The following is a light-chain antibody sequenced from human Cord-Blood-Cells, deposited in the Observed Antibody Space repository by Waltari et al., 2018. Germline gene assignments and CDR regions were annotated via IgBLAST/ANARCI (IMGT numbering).Light chain of an antibody. Sequence: QSALTQPASVSGSPGQSITISCTGTSSDVGSYNLVSWYQQHPDKAPKLMIYEGSKRPSGVSNRFSGSKSGNTASLTISGLQAEDEADYYCCSYAGSSVFGTGTKVTVL. CDR1: SSDVGSYNL. CDR2: EGS. V-gene: IGLV2-23*01. CDR3: CSYAGSSV. J-gene: IGLJ1*01.